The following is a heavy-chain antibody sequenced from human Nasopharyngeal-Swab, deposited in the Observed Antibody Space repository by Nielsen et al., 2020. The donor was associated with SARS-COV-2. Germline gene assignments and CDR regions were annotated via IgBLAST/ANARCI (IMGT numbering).Heavy chain of an antibody. CDR1: GFTFSDNY. CDR2: ITTSGSTK. J-gene: IGHJ4*02. CDR3: ARLRSSSFGDLEYFDY. Sequence: GGSLRLSCVTSGFTFSDNYMSWIRQAPGKGLEWVSYITTSGSTKDYAESVKGRFTMSRDNAKNSLYLQMNSLRAEDTAVYYCARLRSSSFGDLEYFDYWGQGTLVTVSS. D-gene: IGHD6-6*01. V-gene: IGHV3-11*04.